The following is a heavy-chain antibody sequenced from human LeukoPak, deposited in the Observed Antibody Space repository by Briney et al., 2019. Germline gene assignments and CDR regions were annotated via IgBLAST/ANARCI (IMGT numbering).Heavy chain of an antibody. D-gene: IGHD3-10*01. CDR3: ARGRSGGDWFDP. J-gene: IGHJ5*02. Sequence: SETLSLTCAVYDGSFSGYYWGWIRQPPGKGLEWIGYIHDTGSTKYNPSLKSRVTISVDTSRNHLSLKLTSVTAADTAVYYCARGRSGGDWFDPWGQGTLVTVSS. CDR1: DGSFSGYY. V-gene: IGHV4-59*01. CDR2: IHDTGST.